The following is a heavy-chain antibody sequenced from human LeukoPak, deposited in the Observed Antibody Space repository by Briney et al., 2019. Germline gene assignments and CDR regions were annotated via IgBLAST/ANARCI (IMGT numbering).Heavy chain of an antibody. J-gene: IGHJ6*02. V-gene: IGHV3-48*03. CDR2: ISSSGSTI. Sequence: GGSLRLSCAASGFTFSSYEMNWVRQAPGKGLEWVSYISSSGSTIYYADSVKGRFTISRDNAKNSLYLQMNSLRAEDTAVYYCARDGYGSGSYYPYYYYGMDVWCQGTTVTVSS. D-gene: IGHD3-10*01. CDR1: GFTFSSYE. CDR3: ARDGYGSGSYYPYYYYGMDV.